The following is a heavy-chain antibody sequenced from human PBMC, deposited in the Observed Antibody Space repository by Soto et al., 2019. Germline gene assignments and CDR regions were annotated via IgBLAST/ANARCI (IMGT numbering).Heavy chain of an antibody. CDR1: GYSFTSYW. J-gene: IGHJ4*02. CDR2: IYPGDSDT. CDR3: ARPFLYSSGWYYFDY. V-gene: IGHV5-51*01. D-gene: IGHD6-19*01. Sequence: GESLKISCKGSGYSFTSYWIGWVRQMPGKGLEWMGIIYPGDSDTRYSPSFQGQVTISADKSISTAYLQWSSLKASDTAMYYCARPFLYSSGWYYFDYWGQGTLVTVSS.